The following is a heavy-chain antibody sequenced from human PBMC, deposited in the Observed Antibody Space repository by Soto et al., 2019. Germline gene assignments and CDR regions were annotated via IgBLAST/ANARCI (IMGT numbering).Heavy chain of an antibody. V-gene: IGHV4-4*09. CDR1: GGSIGTYY. D-gene: IGHD3-3*01. CDR3: ARQIGDDPFDI. Sequence: QMQLQESGPRLVKASETLSLTCTVSGGSIGTYYWNWIRQSPGKGLKWIGYIYRTGSTHYNPSLNSRAAISLGTSRNQFSLQLNSVTAADTAVYFCARQIGDDPFDIWGQGTLVTVSS. CDR2: IYRTGST. J-gene: IGHJ3*02.